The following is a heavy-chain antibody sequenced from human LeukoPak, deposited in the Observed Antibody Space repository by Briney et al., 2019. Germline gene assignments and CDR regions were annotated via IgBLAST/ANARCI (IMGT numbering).Heavy chain of an antibody. V-gene: IGHV1-69*05. CDR3: ASSPGEYSSSWVHDY. CDR2: ISPIFGTA. D-gene: IGHD6-13*01. J-gene: IGHJ4*02. CDR1: GGTFSSYA. Sequence: SVKVSCKASGGTFSSYAISWVRQAPGQGLEWMGGISPIFGTANYAQKFQGRVTITTDESTSTAYMELSSLRSEDTAVYYCASSPGEYSSSWVHDYWGQGTLVTVSS.